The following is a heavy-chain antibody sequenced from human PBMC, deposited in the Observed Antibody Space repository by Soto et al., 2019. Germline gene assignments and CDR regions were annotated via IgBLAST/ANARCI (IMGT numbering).Heavy chain of an antibody. J-gene: IGHJ6*02. CDR2: IYYSGST. CDR1: GGSISSYY. CDR3: ARARPAAPYYYYYGMDV. Sequence: SETLSLTCTVSGGSISSYYWSWIRQPPGKGLEWIGYIYYSGSTNYNPSLKSRVTISVDTSKNQFSLKLSSVTAADTAVYYCARARPAAPYYYYYGMDVWGQGTTVTVSS. D-gene: IGHD2-2*01. V-gene: IGHV4-59*01.